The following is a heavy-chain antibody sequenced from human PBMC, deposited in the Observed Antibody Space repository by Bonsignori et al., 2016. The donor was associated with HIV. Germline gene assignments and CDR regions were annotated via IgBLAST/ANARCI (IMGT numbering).Heavy chain of an antibody. J-gene: IGHJ6*03. CDR3: ALLAGYCSGGSCYSYYYYYMDV. D-gene: IGHD2-15*01. Sequence: WVRQAPGQGLEWMGWINPNSGGTNYAQKFQGRVTMTRDTSISTAYMELSRLRSDDTAVYYCALLAGYCSGGSCYSYYYYYMDVWGKGTTVTVSS. CDR2: INPNSGGT. V-gene: IGHV1-2*02.